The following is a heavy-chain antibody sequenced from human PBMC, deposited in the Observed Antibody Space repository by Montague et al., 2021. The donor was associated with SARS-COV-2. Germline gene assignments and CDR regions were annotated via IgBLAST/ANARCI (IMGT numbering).Heavy chain of an antibody. CDR3: ATTGGPTTVAGPFDY. D-gene: IGHD6-19*01. Sequence: SETLSLTCTVSGGSISSGGYYWDWIRQPPGMGLECIGTIYYSGSTDYNPSLKSRVTISVDTSRNQFSLKVSSVTAADTAVYYCATTGGPTTVAGPFDYWGQGTPVTVSS. CDR2: IYYSGST. J-gene: IGHJ4*02. V-gene: IGHV4-39*01. CDR1: GGSISSGGYY.